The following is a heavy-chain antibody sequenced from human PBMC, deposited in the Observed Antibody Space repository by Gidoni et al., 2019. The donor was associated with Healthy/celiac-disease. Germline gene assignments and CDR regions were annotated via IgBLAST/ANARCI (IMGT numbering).Heavy chain of an antibody. D-gene: IGHD4-17*01. CDR2: IYYSGST. CDR3: ATRHYGGNSRGADY. V-gene: IGHV4-39*01. Sequence: HLPLQSSGPGLVKPSATLSLTCPVSGRSISSSSYYLGWIRQPPGKGLEWIGSIYYSGSTYYNPSLKSRVTISVDTSKNQFSLKLSSVTAADTAVYYCATRHYGGNSRGADYWGQGTLVTVSS. J-gene: IGHJ4*02. CDR1: GRSISSSSYY.